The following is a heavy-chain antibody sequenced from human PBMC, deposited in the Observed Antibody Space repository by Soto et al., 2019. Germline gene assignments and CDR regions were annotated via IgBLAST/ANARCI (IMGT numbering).Heavy chain of an antibody. D-gene: IGHD3-10*01. V-gene: IGHV4-59*01. Sequence: SETLSLTCTVSGGSISNFYWSWIRQHPGKGLEWIGYIYYSGSTNYNPSLKSRVTISVDTSKNQFSLKLSSVTAADTAVYYCSRQPGVPGSYAQFDYWGQGTLVIVSS. CDR3: SRQPGVPGSYAQFDY. CDR1: GGSISNFY. J-gene: IGHJ4*02. CDR2: IYYSGST.